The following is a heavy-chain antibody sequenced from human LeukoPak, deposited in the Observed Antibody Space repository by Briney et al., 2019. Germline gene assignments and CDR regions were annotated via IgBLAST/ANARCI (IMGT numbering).Heavy chain of an antibody. D-gene: IGHD6-13*01. V-gene: IGHV1-46*01. CDR1: GYTFTIYY. CDR2: INPTGGTT. CDR3: ARAYSTRYIDY. Sequence: ASVKVSCKASGYTFTIYYMHWVRQAPGQGLEWMGIINPTGGTTTYAQKFQGRVAMTRDTSTTTVYMELSSLRSEDTALYYCARAYSTRYIDYWGQGTLVTVSS. J-gene: IGHJ4*02.